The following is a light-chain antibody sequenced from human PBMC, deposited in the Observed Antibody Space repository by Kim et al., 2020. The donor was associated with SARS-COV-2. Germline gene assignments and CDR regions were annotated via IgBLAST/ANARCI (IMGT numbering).Light chain of an antibody. Sequence: SASVGDKVTITWRAGQGISNYLAWFQQKPGKVPKRLIYGASSLESGVPSRFSGSGSGTEFTLTITSLQPEDFATYYCLQHDSYPFTFGQGTKLEI. CDR2: GAS. J-gene: IGKJ2*01. CDR3: LQHDSYPFT. CDR1: QGISNY. V-gene: IGKV1-17*03.